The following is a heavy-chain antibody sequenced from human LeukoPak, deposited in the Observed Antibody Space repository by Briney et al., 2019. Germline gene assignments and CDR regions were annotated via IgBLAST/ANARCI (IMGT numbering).Heavy chain of an antibody. CDR3: ARDHDYGDYLCDY. CDR1: GFTFSSYW. CDR2: INSDGSST. Sequence: QPGGSLRLSCAASGFTFSSYWMHWVRHAPGKGLVWVSRINSDGSSTSYADSVKGRFTISRDNAKNTLYLQMNSLRAEDTAVYYCARDHDYGDYLCDYWGQGTLVTVSS. V-gene: IGHV3-74*01. J-gene: IGHJ4*02. D-gene: IGHD4-17*01.